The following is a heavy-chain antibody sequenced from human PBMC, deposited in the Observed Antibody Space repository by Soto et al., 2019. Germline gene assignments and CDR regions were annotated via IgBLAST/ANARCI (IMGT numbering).Heavy chain of an antibody. J-gene: IGHJ4*02. Sequence: PSETLSLTCTVSGGSISSYYWSWIRQPPGKGLEWIGYIYYSGSTNYNPSLKSRVTISVDTSKNQFSLKLSSVTAADTAVYYCARTPAGAVAANFDYWGQGTLVTVSS. CDR2: IYYSGST. CDR1: GGSISSYY. V-gene: IGHV4-59*08. CDR3: ARTPAGAVAANFDY. D-gene: IGHD6-19*01.